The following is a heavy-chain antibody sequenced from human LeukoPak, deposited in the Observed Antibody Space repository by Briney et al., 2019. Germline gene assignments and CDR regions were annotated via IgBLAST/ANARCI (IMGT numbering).Heavy chain of an antibody. CDR1: GFTFSSYE. CDR2: IKSKTDGGTT. D-gene: IGHD6-19*01. J-gene: IGHJ4*02. Sequence: GGSLRLSCAASGFTFSSYEMNWVRQAPGKGLEWVGRIKSKTDGGTTDYAAPVKGRFTISRDDSKNTLYLQMNSLKTEDTAVYYCTTRQWLVEQDYWGQGTLVTVSS. CDR3: TTRQWLVEQDY. V-gene: IGHV3-15*01.